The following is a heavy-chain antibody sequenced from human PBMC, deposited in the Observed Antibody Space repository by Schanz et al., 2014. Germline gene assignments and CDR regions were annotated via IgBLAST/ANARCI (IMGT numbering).Heavy chain of an antibody. CDR2: ISGSGGST. J-gene: IGHJ3*02. CDR1: GFTFSSYA. D-gene: IGHD3-10*01. V-gene: IGHV3-23*01. Sequence: EVQLLESGGGLVQPGGSLRLSCAASGFTFSSYAMSWVRQAPGKGLEWVSAISGSGGSTYYADSVKGRFTISRDNSKNTLYLHMNSLRAEDTAVYYCAKGRFGELSAFDIWGQGTMXTVSS. CDR3: AKGRFGELSAFDI.